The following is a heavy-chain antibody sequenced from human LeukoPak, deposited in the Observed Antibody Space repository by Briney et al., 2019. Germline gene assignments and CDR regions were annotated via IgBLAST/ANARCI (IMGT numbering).Heavy chain of an antibody. CDR2: IYYSGST. CDR3: ARVDGSGSYSY. D-gene: IGHD3-10*01. V-gene: IGHV4-59*12. J-gene: IGHJ4*02. Sequence: SETLSLTCTVSGGSISSYYWSWIRQPPGKGLEWIGYIYYSGSTNYNPSLKSRVTISVDTSKNQFSLKLSSVTAADTAVYYCARVDGSGSYSYWGQGTLATVSS. CDR1: GGSISSYY.